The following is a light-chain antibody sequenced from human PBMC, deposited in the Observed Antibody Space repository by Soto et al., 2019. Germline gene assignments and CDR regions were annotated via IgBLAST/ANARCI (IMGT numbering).Light chain of an antibody. CDR1: SSDAGGYNY. V-gene: IGLV2-14*01. J-gene: IGLJ1*01. CDR3: SSYPSSSTLGV. Sequence: QSVLTQPASVSGSPGQSITISCTGTSSDAGGYNYVSWYQQHPGKAPKLMIYDVSNRPSGVSNRFSGSKSGNTASLTISGLQAEDEADYYCSSYPSSSTLGVXGTGTKVTVL. CDR2: DVS.